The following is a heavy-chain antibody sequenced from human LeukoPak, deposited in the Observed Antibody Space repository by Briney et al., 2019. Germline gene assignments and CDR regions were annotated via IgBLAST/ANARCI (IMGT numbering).Heavy chain of an antibody. CDR2: ISWNSGSI. V-gene: IGHV3-9*01. Sequence: GGSLRLSCAASGFTVDDYAMQWVRQAPGKGLEWVSGISWNSGSIGYADSVKGRFTISRNNAKNSLYLQMNSLRAEDTALYYCAKDKKRYYYDSSGYPDYWGQGTLVTVSS. J-gene: IGHJ4*02. D-gene: IGHD3-22*01. CDR1: GFTVDDYA. CDR3: AKDKKRYYYDSSGYPDY.